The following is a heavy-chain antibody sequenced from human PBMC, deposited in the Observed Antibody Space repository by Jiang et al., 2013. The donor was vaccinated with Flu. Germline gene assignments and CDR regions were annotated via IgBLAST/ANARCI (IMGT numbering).Heavy chain of an antibody. CDR3: ARARTAMVTSFDY. Sequence: GLVKPSETLSLTCTVSGGSISSYYWSWIRQPPGKGLEWIGYIYYSGSTNYNPSLKSRVTISVDTSKNQFSLKLSSVTAADTAVYYCARARTAMVTSFDYWGQGTLVTVSS. CDR1: GGSISSYY. CDR2: IYYSGST. V-gene: IGHV4-59*01. J-gene: IGHJ4*02. D-gene: IGHD5-18*01.